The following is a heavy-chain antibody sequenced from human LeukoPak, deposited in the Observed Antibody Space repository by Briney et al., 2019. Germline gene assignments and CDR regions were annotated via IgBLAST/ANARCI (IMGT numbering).Heavy chain of an antibody. D-gene: IGHD6-13*01. CDR1: GGSFSGYY. CDR2: INHSGST. Sequence: SETLSLTCAVYGGSFSGYYWSWIRQPPGKGLEWIGEINHSGSTNYNPSLKSRVTISVDTSKNQFSLKLSSVTAADTAVYYCARGLGEAAAGDFYYFDSWGQGTLVTVSS. CDR3: ARGLGEAAAGDFYYFDS. J-gene: IGHJ4*02. V-gene: IGHV4-34*01.